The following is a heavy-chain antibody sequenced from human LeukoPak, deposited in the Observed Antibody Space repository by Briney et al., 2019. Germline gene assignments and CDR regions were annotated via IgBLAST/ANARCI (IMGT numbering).Heavy chain of an antibody. D-gene: IGHD3-16*01. CDR2: VSISSGTI. J-gene: IGHJ4*02. Sequence: GGSLTLSCAASGFTFSGHNMNWVRQAPGKGLEWISFVSISSGTIYYADSVKGRFRISRDNAKSSLDLEMNSLRAEDTAVYYCARAMSTFGGVRNYFDSWGQGTLVTVSS. CDR3: ARAMSTFGGVRNYFDS. V-gene: IGHV3-48*04. CDR1: GFTFSGHN.